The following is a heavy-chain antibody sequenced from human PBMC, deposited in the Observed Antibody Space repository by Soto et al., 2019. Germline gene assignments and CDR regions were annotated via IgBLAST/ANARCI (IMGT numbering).Heavy chain of an antibody. J-gene: IGHJ6*02. CDR2: ISGEGKST. Sequence: VEVLESGGGLQQPGGPLRLSCVASGSTFNAHAMTWVRQGPGVGLEWTSSISGEGKSTYYADSVKGRFTVSRDNSKNTLTLQRNSLRVEDTATYYCVKDWTGNKGPCLDVWGQGTTVTVSS. D-gene: IGHD2-8*02. CDR3: VKDWTGNKGPCLDV. CDR1: GSTFNAHA. V-gene: IGHV3-23*01.